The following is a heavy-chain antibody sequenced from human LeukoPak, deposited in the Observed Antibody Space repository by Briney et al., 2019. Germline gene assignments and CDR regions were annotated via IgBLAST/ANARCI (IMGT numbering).Heavy chain of an antibody. D-gene: IGHD3-10*01. CDR3: ATPRVRGVPVPSYFDY. J-gene: IGHJ4*02. V-gene: IGHV1-46*01. CDR2: INPSGDNFGGST. CDR1: GYTFTSYY. Sequence: ASVKVSCKASGYTFTSYYMHWVRQAPGQGLEWMGVINPSGDNFGGSTTYAQKFQGRVTMTRDTSTSTVYLDLSNLRSEDTAVYYCATPRVRGVPVPSYFDYWGQGTLVTVSS.